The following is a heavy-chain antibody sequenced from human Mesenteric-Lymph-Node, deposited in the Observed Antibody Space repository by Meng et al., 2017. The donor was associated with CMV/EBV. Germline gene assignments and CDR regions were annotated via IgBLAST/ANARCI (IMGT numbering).Heavy chain of an antibody. V-gene: IGHV4-34*01. CDR2: INHSGST. CDR3: ARGKILVY. J-gene: IGHJ4*02. Sequence: GSLRLSCAVYGGSFSGYYWSWIRQPPGKGLEWIGEINHSGSTNYNPSLKSRVTISVDTSKNQFSLKLSSVTAADTAVYYCARGKILVYWGQGTLVTVSS. CDR1: GGSFSGYY.